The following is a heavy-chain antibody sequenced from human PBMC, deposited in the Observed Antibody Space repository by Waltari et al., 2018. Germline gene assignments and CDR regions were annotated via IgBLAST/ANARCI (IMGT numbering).Heavy chain of an antibody. CDR3: ARSPGTSRYGMDV. J-gene: IGHJ6*02. V-gene: IGHV3-7*01. D-gene: IGHD2-2*01. CDR2: IKQDGSEK. Sequence: EVQLVESGGGLVQPGGSLRLSCAASGFTFSRYWMSWVRKAPGKGLEWVANIKQDGSEKYYVDSVKGRFTISRDNAKNSLYLQMNSLRAEDTAVYYCARSPGTSRYGMDVWGQGTTVTVSS. CDR1: GFTFSRYW.